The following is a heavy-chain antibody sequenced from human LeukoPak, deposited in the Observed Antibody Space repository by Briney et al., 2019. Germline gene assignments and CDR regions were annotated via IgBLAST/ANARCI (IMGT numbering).Heavy chain of an antibody. Sequence: GGSLRLSCAASGFTVSSNYMSWVRQAPGKGLEWVSVIYSGGSTYYADSVKGRFTISRDNSKNTLYLQMNSLRAEDTAVYYCARGERNYYDSSGYLVYRGQGTLVTVSS. J-gene: IGHJ4*02. CDR2: IYSGGST. D-gene: IGHD3-22*01. V-gene: IGHV3-53*01. CDR3: ARGERNYYDSSGYLVY. CDR1: GFTVSSNY.